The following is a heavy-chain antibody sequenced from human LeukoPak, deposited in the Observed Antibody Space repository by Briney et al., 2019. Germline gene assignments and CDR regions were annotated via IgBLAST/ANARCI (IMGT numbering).Heavy chain of an antibody. J-gene: IGHJ4*02. CDR2: INHSGST. D-gene: IGHD3-10*01. Sequence: SETLSLTCAVYGGSFSGYYWSWIRQPPGKGLEWIGEINHSGSTNYNPSLKSRVTISVDTSKNQFSLKLSSVTAAATAVYYCARGAQMGRASSWGQGTLVTVSS. CDR1: GGSFSGYY. V-gene: IGHV4-34*01. CDR3: ARGAQMGRASS.